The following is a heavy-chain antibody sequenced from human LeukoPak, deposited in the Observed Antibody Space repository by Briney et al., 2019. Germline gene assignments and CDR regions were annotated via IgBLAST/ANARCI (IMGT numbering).Heavy chain of an antibody. CDR3: ARLAYCGGDCFYWVDY. V-gene: IGHV3-11*03. J-gene: IGHJ4*02. D-gene: IGHD2-21*02. CDR2: ISGRSSYT. CDR1: GFTLSDYY. Sequence: GESLRLSCAASGFTLSDYYMSWIRQPPGKGLEWVSYISGRSSYTNYAASVNGLTTLAKSNAKNSLNLQMNSLRAEDTAVYYCARLAYCGGDCFYWVDYWGQGTLVTVSS.